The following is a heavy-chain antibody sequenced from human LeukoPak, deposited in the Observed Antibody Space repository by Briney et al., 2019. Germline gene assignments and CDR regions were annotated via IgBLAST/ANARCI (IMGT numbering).Heavy chain of an antibody. CDR3: VRDFLGESGAGGY. Sequence: PGGSLRLSCATSTFTFSSYTMSWVRQAPGKGLEWVSSISPSGNSKYHADSVKGRFTISRDNAENPLYMQMNSLRAEDTGVYYCVRDFLGESGAGGYWGQGTLVTVSS. CDR2: ISPSGNSK. V-gene: IGHV3-21*01. J-gene: IGHJ4*02. D-gene: IGHD3-10*01. CDR1: TFTFSSYT.